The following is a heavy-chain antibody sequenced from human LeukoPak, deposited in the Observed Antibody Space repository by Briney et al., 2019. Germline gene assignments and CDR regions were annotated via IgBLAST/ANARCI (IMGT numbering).Heavy chain of an antibody. Sequence: ASVKVSCKASGYTFTSYYMHWVRQAPGQGLEWMGIINPSGGSTSYAQKFQGRVTMTEDTSTDTAYMELSSLRSEDTAVYYCAILYSSGWTPRGLFNYFDYWGQGTLVTVSS. V-gene: IGHV1-46*01. J-gene: IGHJ4*02. CDR3: AILYSSGWTPRGLFNYFDY. D-gene: IGHD6-19*01. CDR2: INPSGGST. CDR1: GYTFTSYY.